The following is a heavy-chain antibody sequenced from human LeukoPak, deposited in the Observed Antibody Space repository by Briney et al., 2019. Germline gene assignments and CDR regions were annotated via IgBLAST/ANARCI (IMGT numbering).Heavy chain of an antibody. CDR1: GFAFRTYA. V-gene: IGHV3-23*01. Sequence: GGSLRLSCAASGFAFRTYAMSWVRQAPGKGLEGVPAISGSGDKTFYAESVRGRFTISRDNSRNTLYLQMNSLRAEDTAVYYCAKDLNYGFDSWGQGTLVTV. CDR2: ISGSGDKT. CDR3: AKDLNYGFDS. D-gene: IGHD3-10*01. J-gene: IGHJ4*02.